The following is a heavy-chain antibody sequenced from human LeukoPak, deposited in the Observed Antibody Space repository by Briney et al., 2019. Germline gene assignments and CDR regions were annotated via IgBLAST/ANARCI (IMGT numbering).Heavy chain of an antibody. Sequence: SETLSLTCTLSSRSISSISYYWGWIRQPPGKGLEWIGSIYYSGSTYYNPSLKSRVTISVDTSKNQFSLKLSSVTAADTAVYYCARRSSGNFDYWGQGTLVTVSS. D-gene: IGHD6-19*01. CDR2: IYYSGST. CDR1: SRSISSISYY. V-gene: IGHV4-39*01. J-gene: IGHJ4*02. CDR3: ARRSSGNFDY.